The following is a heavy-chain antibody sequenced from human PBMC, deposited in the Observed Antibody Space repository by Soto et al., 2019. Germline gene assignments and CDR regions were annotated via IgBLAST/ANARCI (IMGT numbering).Heavy chain of an antibody. CDR3: ATPPSNCGGTRGYSAFDI. J-gene: IGHJ3*02. D-gene: IGHD2-21*01. CDR1: RYPFTSYD. V-gene: IGHV1-8*01. CDR2: MNPNSGNT. Sequence: HVQLVQSGAEVKKPGASVKVSCKASRYPFTSYDINWVRQAPGQGREWMGCMNPNSGNTGYAQKFQGRVTMTRNTSISTDYMELSSLRSETAALYYWATPPSNCGGTRGYSAFDIWGQGTMVTVSS.